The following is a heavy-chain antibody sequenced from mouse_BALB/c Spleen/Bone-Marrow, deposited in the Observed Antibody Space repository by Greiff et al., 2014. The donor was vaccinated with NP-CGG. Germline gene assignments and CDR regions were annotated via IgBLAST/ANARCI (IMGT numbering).Heavy chain of an antibody. V-gene: IGHV1S29*02. CDR2: IYPYNGGT. J-gene: IGHJ1*01. CDR1: GYTFTDYN. D-gene: IGHD2-10*02. CDR3: AGSYGNWYFDV. Sequence: EVQRVESGPELVKPGASVKISCKASGYTFTDYNMHWVKQSHGKSLEWIGYIYPYNGGTGYNQKFKSKATLTVDNSSSTAYMELRSLTSEDSAVYYCAGSYGNWYFDVWGAGTTVTISS.